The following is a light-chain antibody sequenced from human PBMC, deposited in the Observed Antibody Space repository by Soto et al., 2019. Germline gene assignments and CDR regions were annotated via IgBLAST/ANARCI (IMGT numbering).Light chain of an antibody. J-gene: IGLJ1*01. CDR1: SSDVGSYKL. Sequence: QSALTQPASVSGSPGQSSTISCTGTSSDVGSYKLVSWYQQHPGKAPKLMIYEVSKRPSGVSNRFSGSKSGNTASLTISGLHAEDDADYYFCSYAGSSTLNVFRTGTKLSVL. V-gene: IGLV2-23*02. CDR2: EVS. CDR3: CSYAGSSTLNV.